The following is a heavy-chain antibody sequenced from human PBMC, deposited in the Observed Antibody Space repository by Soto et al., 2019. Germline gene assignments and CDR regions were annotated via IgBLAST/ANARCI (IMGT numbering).Heavy chain of an antibody. CDR3: ARDSGVLVGWELLQHYVDY. J-gene: IGHJ4*02. CDR1: GYTFTSYY. V-gene: IGHV1-46*01. Sequence: QVQLVQSGAEVKKPGASVKVSCTASGYTFTSYYMHWVRQAPGQGLEWMGIINPSGGSTSYAQKFQGGVTMTRDTSTSTVYMELSSLRSEDTAVYYCARDSGVLVGWELLQHYVDYWGQGTLVTVSS. D-gene: IGHD1-26*01. CDR2: INPSGGST.